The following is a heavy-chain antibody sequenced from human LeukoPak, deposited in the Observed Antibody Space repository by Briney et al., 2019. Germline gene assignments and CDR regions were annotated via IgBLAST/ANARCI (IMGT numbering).Heavy chain of an antibody. CDR1: GGSISSYY. CDR2: ICYSGST. V-gene: IGHV4-59*01. D-gene: IGHD4-17*01. CDR3: ARRDDYGDYVFAY. Sequence: SETLSLTCTVSGGSISSYYWSWIRQPPGKGLEWIGYICYSGSTNYNPSLKSRVTISVDTSKNQFSLKLSSVTAADTAVYYCARRDDYGDYVFAYWGQGTLVTVSS. J-gene: IGHJ4*02.